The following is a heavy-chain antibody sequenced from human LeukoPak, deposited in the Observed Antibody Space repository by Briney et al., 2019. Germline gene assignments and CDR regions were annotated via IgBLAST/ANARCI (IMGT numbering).Heavy chain of an antibody. D-gene: IGHD3-10*01. J-gene: IGHJ5*02. CDR3: AKALGYYGSGSTP. Sequence: GGSLRLSCAASGFTFSSYGMSWVRQAPRKGLEWVSAISGSGGSTYYADSVKGRFTISRDNSKNTLYLQMNSLRAEDTAVYYCAKALGYYGSGSTPWGQGTLVTVSS. CDR1: GFTFSSYG. V-gene: IGHV3-23*01. CDR2: ISGSGGST.